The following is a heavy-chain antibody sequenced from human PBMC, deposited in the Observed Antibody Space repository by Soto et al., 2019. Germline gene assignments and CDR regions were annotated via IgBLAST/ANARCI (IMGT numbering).Heavy chain of an antibody. CDR2: ISWNSGSI. Sequence: GGSLRLCCAASGLTFDVYAMHWVRQTPGKGLEWVSGISWNSGSIGYADSVKGRFTISRDNAKNSLYLQMNSLRAEDTALYYCAKDQQWLVAGAFDIWGQGTMVTVSS. V-gene: IGHV3-9*01. CDR1: GLTFDVYA. D-gene: IGHD6-19*01. CDR3: AKDQQWLVAGAFDI. J-gene: IGHJ3*02.